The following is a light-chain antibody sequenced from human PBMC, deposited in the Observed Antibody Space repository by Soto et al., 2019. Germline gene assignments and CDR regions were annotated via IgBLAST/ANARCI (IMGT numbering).Light chain of an antibody. J-gene: IGLJ2*01. Sequence: QSVLTQPPSVSGAPGQRVTISCTGSSSNIGAGYDVHWYQQLPGTAPKLLIYGNSNRPSGVPDRFSGSKSGTSASLAITGLQAEDEADYYCQSYDSSCMVFGGGTSSPS. CDR2: GNS. CDR1: SSNIGAGYD. V-gene: IGLV1-40*01. CDR3: QSYDSSCMV.